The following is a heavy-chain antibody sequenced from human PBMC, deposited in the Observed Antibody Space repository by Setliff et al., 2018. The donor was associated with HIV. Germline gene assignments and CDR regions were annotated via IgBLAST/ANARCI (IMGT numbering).Heavy chain of an antibody. J-gene: IGHJ3*02. CDR3: ARRVTYPPMNAFDI. V-gene: IGHV4-34*01. CDR1: GGSFSEYY. D-gene: IGHD3-10*01. Sequence: SETLSLTCAVYGGSFSEYYWTWIRQSPGRGLEWIGQVDHRGGTNYNPSLKNRVTLSVDTSKNQFSLKLTPVTAADTAVYYCARRVTYPPMNAFDIWGQGTMVTVSS. CDR2: VDHRGGT.